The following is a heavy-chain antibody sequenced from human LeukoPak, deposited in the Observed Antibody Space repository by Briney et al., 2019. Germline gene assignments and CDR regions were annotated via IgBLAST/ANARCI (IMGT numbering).Heavy chain of an antibody. CDR3: ARLENSEAKIKGGYFDY. CDR2: IYPGDSDT. CDR1: GYSFTSYW. V-gene: IGHV5-51*01. D-gene: IGHD2/OR15-2a*01. Sequence: GESLKISCKGSGYSFTSYWIGWVRQMPGKGLEWMGIIYPGDSDTRYSPSFQGQVTISADKSISTAYLQWSSLKASDTAMYYCARLENSEAKIKGGYFDYWGQGTLVTVSS. J-gene: IGHJ4*02.